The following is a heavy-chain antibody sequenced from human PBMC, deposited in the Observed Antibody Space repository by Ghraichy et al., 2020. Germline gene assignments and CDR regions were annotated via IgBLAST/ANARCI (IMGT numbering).Heavy chain of an antibody. V-gene: IGHV3-64*01. D-gene: IGHD2-15*01. CDR2: ISSNGGST. CDR3: ARDYCSGGSCYGFVSGY. Sequence: GGSLRLSCAASGFTFSSYAMHWVRQAPGKGLEYVSAISSNGGSTYYANSVKGRFTISRDNSKNTLYLQMGSLRAEDMAVYYCARDYCSGGSCYGFVSGYWGQGTLVTVSS. J-gene: IGHJ4*02. CDR1: GFTFSSYA.